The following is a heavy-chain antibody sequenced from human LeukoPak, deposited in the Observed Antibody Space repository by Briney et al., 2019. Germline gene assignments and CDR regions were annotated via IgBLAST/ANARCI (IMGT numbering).Heavy chain of an antibody. CDR3: ARGTYDILTGYYKWAFDI. CDR2: ISSNGGST. CDR1: GFTFSSYA. D-gene: IGHD3-9*01. J-gene: IGHJ3*02. V-gene: IGHV3-64*04. Sequence: GGSLRLSCSVSGFTFSSYAMHWVRQAPGKGLEYVSGISSNGGSTYYSDSVKGRFTISRDNSKNTLYLQMSSLRAEDTAVYYCARGTYDILTGYYKWAFDIWGQGTMVTVSS.